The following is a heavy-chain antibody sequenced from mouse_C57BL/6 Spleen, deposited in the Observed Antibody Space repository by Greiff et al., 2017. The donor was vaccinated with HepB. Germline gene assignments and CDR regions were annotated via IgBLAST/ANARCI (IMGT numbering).Heavy chain of an antibody. D-gene: IGHD4-1*01. CDR3: TRDRETGRRFAY. V-gene: IGHV5-9-1*02. CDR2: ISSGGDYI. Sequence: EVKVEESGEGLVKPGGSLKLSCAASGFTFSSYAMSWVRQTPEKRLEWVAYISSGGDYIYYADTVKGRFTISRDNARNTLYLQMSSLKSEDTAMYYCTRDRETGRRFAYWGQGTLVTVSA. J-gene: IGHJ3*01. CDR1: GFTFSSYA.